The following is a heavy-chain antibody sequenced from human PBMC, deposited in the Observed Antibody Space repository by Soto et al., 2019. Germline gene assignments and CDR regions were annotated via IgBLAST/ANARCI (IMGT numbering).Heavy chain of an antibody. CDR1: GFTFSSYW. CDR3: ARVRSGVWGSYRYNYFDY. CDR2: IKQDGSEK. J-gene: IGHJ4*02. D-gene: IGHD3-16*02. V-gene: IGHV3-7*03. Sequence: PGGSLRLSCAASGFTFSSYWMSWVRQAPGKGLEWVANIKQDGSEKYYVDSVKGRFTISRDNAKNSLYLQMNSLRAEDTAVYYCARVRSGVWGSYRYNYFDYWGQGTRVTVSS.